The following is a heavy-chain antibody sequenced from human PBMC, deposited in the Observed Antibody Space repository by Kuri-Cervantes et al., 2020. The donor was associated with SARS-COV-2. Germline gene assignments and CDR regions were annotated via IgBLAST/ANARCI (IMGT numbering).Heavy chain of an antibody. Sequence: GESLKISCAASGFTFSSYWMSRVRQAPGKGLEWVANIKQDGSEKYYVDSVKGRFTISRDNAKNSLYLQMNSLRAEDTAVYYCARCVATIRGWFDPWGQGTLVTVSS. CDR2: IKQDGSEK. CDR1: GFTFSSYW. V-gene: IGHV3-7*01. CDR3: ARCVATIRGWFDP. J-gene: IGHJ5*02. D-gene: IGHD5-12*01.